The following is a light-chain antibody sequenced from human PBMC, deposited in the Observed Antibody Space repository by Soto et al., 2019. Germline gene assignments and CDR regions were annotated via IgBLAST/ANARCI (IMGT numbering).Light chain of an antibody. CDR2: EVN. CDR3: SSYAGSSNV. J-gene: IGLJ1*01. V-gene: IGLV2-8*01. Sequence: QSALTQPPSASGSPGQSVAFSCPGTSSDVGGYNYVSWYQQHPGKAPKLMIYEVNKRPSGVPDRFSGSKSGNTASLTVSGLQAEDEADYYCSSYAGSSNVFGTGTKVTIL. CDR1: SSDVGGYNY.